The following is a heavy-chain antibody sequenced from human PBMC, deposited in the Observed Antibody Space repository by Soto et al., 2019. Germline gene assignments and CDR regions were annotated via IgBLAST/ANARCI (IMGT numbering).Heavy chain of an antibody. CDR1: GGSFNNYA. J-gene: IGHJ3*02. Sequence: QVQLVQSGAEVKKPGSSVKVSCKASGGSFNNYAFSWVRQAPGQGLEWMGGIITVLGATDYAQKFQGRVTITADISTRTVYMELSSLRFEDTALYFCARGLRELGVNVIWGQGTKVTVSP. CDR3: ARGLRELGVNVI. D-gene: IGHD3-10*01. V-gene: IGHV1-69*06. CDR2: IITVLGAT.